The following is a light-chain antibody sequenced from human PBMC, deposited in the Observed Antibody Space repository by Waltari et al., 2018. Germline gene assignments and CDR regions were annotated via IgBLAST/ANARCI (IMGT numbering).Light chain of an antibody. V-gene: IGLV7-43*01. CDR3: LLYYGGAQV. J-gene: IGLJ3*02. CDR2: STN. CDR1: PGAVTSDHY. Sequence: QTVVTQEPSLTVSPGGAVTLTCASSPGAVTSDHYPNWIQQKPGQAPTSLIYSTNYQHSWTPARFSGSLLGGKAALTLSGVQPEDEAEYYCLLYYGGAQVFGGGTKLTVL.